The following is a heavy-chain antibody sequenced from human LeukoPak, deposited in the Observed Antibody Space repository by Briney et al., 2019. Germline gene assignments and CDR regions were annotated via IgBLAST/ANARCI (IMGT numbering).Heavy chain of an antibody. CDR2: INPNSGDT. D-gene: IGHD6-6*01. CDR1: GYTFTGYY. CDR3: ARGYSSSQNDY. V-gene: IGHV1-2*06. J-gene: IGHJ4*02. Sequence: ASVKVSCKASGYTFTGYYMHWVRQAPGQGLEWMGRINPNSGDTNYAQKFQGRVTMTRDTSISTAYMELSRLRSDDTAVYYCARGYSSSQNDYWGQGTLVTVSS.